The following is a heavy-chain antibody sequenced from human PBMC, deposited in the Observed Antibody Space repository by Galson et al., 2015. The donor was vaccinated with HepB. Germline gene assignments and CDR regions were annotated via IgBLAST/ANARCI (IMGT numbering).Heavy chain of an antibody. V-gene: IGHV2-5*02. J-gene: IGHJ4*02. CDR3: ARRLGLAAAGPFDY. CDR2: IYWDDDK. Sequence: PALVKPTQTLTLTCTFSGFSLSTDGVGVGWIRQPPGKALEWLAVIYWDDDKRYSASLKSRLTITKGTSKNQVVLTMTNMDTVDTATYYCARRLGLAAAGPFDYWGEGTLVTVSS. D-gene: IGHD6-13*01. CDR1: GFSLSTDGVG.